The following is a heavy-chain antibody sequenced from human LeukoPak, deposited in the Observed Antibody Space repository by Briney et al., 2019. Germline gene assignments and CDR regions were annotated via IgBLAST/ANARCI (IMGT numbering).Heavy chain of an antibody. Sequence: GRSLRLSCAASGFTFSGYGMHWVRQAPGKGLEWVAVIWYDGRNKYYAESVKGRFTISRDNSKNTLYLQMNSLRAEDTAVYYCVKDRTTSYFDYWGQGTLVTVPS. CDR1: GFTFSGYG. D-gene: IGHD4-17*01. V-gene: IGHV3-33*06. CDR3: VKDRTTSYFDY. J-gene: IGHJ4*02. CDR2: IWYDGRNK.